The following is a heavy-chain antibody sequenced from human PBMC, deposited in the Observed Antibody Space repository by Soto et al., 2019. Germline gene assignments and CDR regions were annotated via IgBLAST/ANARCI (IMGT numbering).Heavy chain of an antibody. CDR3: ARDGHPTYGDYVEWYFDL. CDR2: IYYSGGT. Sequence: QVQLQESGPGLVKPSETLSLTCTVSGGSISSYYWSWIRQPPGKGLEWIGYIYYSGGTNYNPSLKSRVTISVDTSKNQFSLKLSSVTAADTAVYYCARDGHPTYGDYVEWYFDLWGRGTLVTVSS. J-gene: IGHJ2*01. D-gene: IGHD4-17*01. CDR1: GGSISSYY. V-gene: IGHV4-59*01.